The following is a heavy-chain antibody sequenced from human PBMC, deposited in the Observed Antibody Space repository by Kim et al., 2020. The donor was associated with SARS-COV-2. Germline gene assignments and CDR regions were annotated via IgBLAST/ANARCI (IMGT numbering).Heavy chain of an antibody. J-gene: IGHJ4*02. Sequence: ADSVKGRFTISRDNAKNSLYLQMNSLRAEDTALYYCAKDIGYSGYVPFDYWGQGTLVTVSS. D-gene: IGHD5-12*01. CDR3: AKDIGYSGYVPFDY. V-gene: IGHV3-9*01.